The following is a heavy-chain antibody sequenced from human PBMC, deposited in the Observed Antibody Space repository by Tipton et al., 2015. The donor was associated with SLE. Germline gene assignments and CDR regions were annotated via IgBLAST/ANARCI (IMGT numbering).Heavy chain of an antibody. V-gene: IGHV4-4*08. CDR2: ISDGGGT. CDR3: ARDAYDAFDI. CDR1: GGSISSNY. Sequence: TLSLTCSVSGGSISSNYWIWIRQPPGKGLEWIGYISDGGGTNHNPSLKSRVTISVDPAKNQFSLKLSSVTAADTAVYYCARDAYDAFDIWGQGTMVTVSS. J-gene: IGHJ3*02.